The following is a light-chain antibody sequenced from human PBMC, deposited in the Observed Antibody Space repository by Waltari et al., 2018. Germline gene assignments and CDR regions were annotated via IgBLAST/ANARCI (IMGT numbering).Light chain of an antibody. CDR2: TSS. CDR3: QQSGGSPRT. Sequence: EILLTQSPDTLSLSPGETATLSCRSSQALRSAYLAWYQHKPGQAPRLLFHTSSTRATGSPDRFSGSGSGTDFTLTISRLEPEDFAVYYCQQSGGSPRTFGQGTKV. CDR1: QALRSAY. J-gene: IGKJ1*01. V-gene: IGKV3-20*01.